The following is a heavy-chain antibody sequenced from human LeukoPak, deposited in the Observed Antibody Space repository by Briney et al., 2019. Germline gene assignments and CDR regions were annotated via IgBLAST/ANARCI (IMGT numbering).Heavy chain of an antibody. V-gene: IGHV3-74*01. CDR3: VRAVYSSGDNYYYYMDV. Sequence: PGGSLRLSCAASGFTFSNYWMHWVRQPPGKGLVWVSRIKSDGSITTYADPVKGRFTISRDNAKNTLSLQMSSLRAEDTAVYYCVRAVYSSGDNYYYYMDVWGKGTTITVSS. CDR2: IKSDGSIT. D-gene: IGHD6-19*01. CDR1: GFTFSNYW. J-gene: IGHJ6*03.